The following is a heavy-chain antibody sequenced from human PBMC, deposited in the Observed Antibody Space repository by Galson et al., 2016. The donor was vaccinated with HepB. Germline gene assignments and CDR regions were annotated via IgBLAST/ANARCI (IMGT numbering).Heavy chain of an antibody. D-gene: IGHD6-6*01. CDR1: GDSLSDYY. V-gene: IGHV4-34*01. Sequence: SETLSLTCAIYGDSLSDYYLSWIRQAPGRGLEWIGEINHRGGIDYSPSLNSRVTISLDTSKKQFSLNLRSVTAADTATYFCHWRRTRPRGDLDYWGQGALVTVSS. CDR2: INHRGGI. J-gene: IGHJ4*02. CDR3: HWRRTRPRGDLDY.